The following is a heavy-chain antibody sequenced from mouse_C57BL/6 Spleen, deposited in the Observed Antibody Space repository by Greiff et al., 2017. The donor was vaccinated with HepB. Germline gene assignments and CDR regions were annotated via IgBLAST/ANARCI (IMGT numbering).Heavy chain of an antibody. J-gene: IGHJ3*01. CDR2: FDSENGDT. V-gene: IGHV14-4*01. Sequence: VQLQQSGAELVRPGASVKLSCTASGFNIKDDYMHWVKQRPEQGLEWIGWFDSENGDTEYASKFQGEATITADTSSNTTYQQLSSLTSEDTAVYYCTSNYSNLFAYWGQVTLVTVSA. D-gene: IGHD2-5*01. CDR1: GFNIKDDY. CDR3: TSNYSNLFAY.